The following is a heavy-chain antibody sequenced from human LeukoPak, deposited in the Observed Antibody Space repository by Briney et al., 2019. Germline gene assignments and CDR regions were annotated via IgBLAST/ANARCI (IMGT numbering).Heavy chain of an antibody. D-gene: IGHD5-24*01. CDR1: GYTFTSYD. V-gene: IGHV1-8*02. J-gene: IGHJ6*03. CDR2: MNPNSGNT. Sequence: GASVKVSCKASGYTFTSYDINWVRQATGQGLEWMGRMNPNSGNTGYAQKFQGRVTMTRNTSISTAYMELSSLRSEDTAVYYCARGAEIMATLVQGYYYYMDVWGKGTTVTISS. CDR3: ARGAEIMATLVQGYYYYMDV.